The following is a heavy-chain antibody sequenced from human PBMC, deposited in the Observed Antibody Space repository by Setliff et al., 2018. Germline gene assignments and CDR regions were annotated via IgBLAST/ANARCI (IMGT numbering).Heavy chain of an antibody. CDR1: GGSISSHY. V-gene: IGHV4-59*11. D-gene: IGHD1-1*01. CDR3: ARGLRTTASYAGGWYYFDY. CDR2: IYYSGTT. J-gene: IGHJ4*02. Sequence: SETLSLTCTVSGGSISSHYWSWIRQPPGKGLELIGYIYYSGTTYYNPSLKSRVTISLDTSKNQFSLNLSSVTDADTAVYYCARGLRTTASYAGGWYYFDYWGLGTLVTVSS.